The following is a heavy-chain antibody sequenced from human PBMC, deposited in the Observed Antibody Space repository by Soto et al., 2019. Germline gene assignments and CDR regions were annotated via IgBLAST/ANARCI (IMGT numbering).Heavy chain of an antibody. J-gene: IGHJ6*02. CDR2: IYYSGST. CDR1: GGSVSSGSYY. CDR3: ARDKLGVTRYYYYGMDV. V-gene: IGHV4-61*01. Sequence: SETLSLTCTVSGGSVSSGSYYWSWIRQPPGKGLEWIGYIYYSGSTNYNPSLKSRVTISVDTSKNQFSLKLSSVTAADTAVYYCARDKLGVTRYYYYGMDVWGQGTTVTVSS. D-gene: IGHD3-10*01.